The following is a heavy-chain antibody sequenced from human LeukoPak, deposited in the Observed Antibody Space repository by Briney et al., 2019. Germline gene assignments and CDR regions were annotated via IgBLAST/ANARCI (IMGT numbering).Heavy chain of an antibody. V-gene: IGHV3-23*01. CDR2: ISGTGNRT. D-gene: IGHD6-25*01. Sequence: GGSLRLSCAASGFTFSSYAMGWVRQAPGKGLEWVSAISGTGNRTYYADSVKGRFTISRDNSKNTLYLQMNSLRAEDTAVYYCARVIRAGGHFDYWGQGTLVTVSS. CDR1: GFTFSSYA. CDR3: ARVIRAGGHFDY. J-gene: IGHJ4*02.